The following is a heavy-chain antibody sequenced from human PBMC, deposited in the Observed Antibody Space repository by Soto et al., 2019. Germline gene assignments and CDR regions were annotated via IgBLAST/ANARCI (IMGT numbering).Heavy chain of an antibody. CDR3: ARAIAGADDAPYHFDY. Sequence: PSETLSLTCAVSGGSISSGTYSWSWIRQPPGKGLESIGYIYHIGGSNYNPSLKSRVTISVDTSKNQFSLKLSSVTAADTAVYYCARAIAGADDAPYHFDYWGQGTLVTVSS. J-gene: IGHJ4*02. CDR1: GGSISSGTYS. CDR2: IYHIGGS. V-gene: IGHV4-61*01. D-gene: IGHD6-19*01.